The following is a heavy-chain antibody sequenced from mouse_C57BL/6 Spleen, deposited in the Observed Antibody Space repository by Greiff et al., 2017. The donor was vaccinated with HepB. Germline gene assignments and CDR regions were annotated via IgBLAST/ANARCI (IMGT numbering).Heavy chain of an antibody. Sequence: VQLKESGGGLVKPGGSLKLSCAASGFTFSSYAMSWVRQTPEKRLEWVATISDGGSYTYYPDNVKGRFTISRDNAKNNLYLQMSHLKSEDTAMYYCARDWTYWGQGTLVTVSA. V-gene: IGHV5-4*01. CDR3: ARDWTY. CDR1: GFTFSSYA. CDR2: ISDGGSYT. J-gene: IGHJ3*01.